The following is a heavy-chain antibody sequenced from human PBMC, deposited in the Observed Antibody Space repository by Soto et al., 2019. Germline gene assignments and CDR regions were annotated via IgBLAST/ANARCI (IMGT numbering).Heavy chain of an antibody. CDR1: GGSISSGGYY. CDR3: ERYAYLVATIDY. CDR2: IYYSGST. Sequence: QVQLQESGPGLVKPSQTLSLTCTVSGGSISSGGYYWSWIRQHPGKGLEWIGYIYYSGSTYYNPSLKSRVTISVDTSKNPFSLKLSSVTAADTAVYYCERYAYLVATIDYWGQGTLVTVSS. D-gene: IGHD5-12*01. J-gene: IGHJ4*02. V-gene: IGHV4-31*03.